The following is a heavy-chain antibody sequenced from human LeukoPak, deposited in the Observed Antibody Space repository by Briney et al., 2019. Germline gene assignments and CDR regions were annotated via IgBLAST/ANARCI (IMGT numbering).Heavy chain of an antibody. J-gene: IGHJ4*02. D-gene: IGHD2-15*01. V-gene: IGHV7-4-1*02. Sequence: ASVKVSCKASGYTFTSYAMNWVRQAPGQGLEWMGWINTNTGNPTYAQGFTGRFVFSLDTPVSTAYLQISSLKAEDTAVYYCARDCSGGSCYSSWGQGTLVTVSS. CDR3: ARDCSGGSCYSS. CDR1: GYTFTSYA. CDR2: INTNTGNP.